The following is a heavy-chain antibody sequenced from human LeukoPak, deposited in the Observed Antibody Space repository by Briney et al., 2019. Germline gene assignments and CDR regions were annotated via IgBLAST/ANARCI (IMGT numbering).Heavy chain of an antibody. V-gene: IGHV4-61*01. Sequence: SETLSLTCTVSGGSVSSGSYYWSWIRQPPGKGLEWLGYIYYSGSTNYNPSLKSRVTISVDTSKNQFSLTLSSVTAADTAVYYCARAVVVVAATFWFDPWGQGTLVTVSS. CDR2: IYYSGST. D-gene: IGHD2-15*01. CDR3: ARAVVVVAATFWFDP. J-gene: IGHJ5*02. CDR1: GGSVSSGSYY.